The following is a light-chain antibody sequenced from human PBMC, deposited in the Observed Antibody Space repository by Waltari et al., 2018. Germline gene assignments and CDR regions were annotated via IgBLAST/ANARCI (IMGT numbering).Light chain of an antibody. Sequence: DIQMTQSPSTLSASVRDRVTITCRASQSVSTWLAWYQQKPGKAPKLLIYKASTLETGVPSRFSGSGSGTEFTLTISSLQPDDFATYYCQQYNRYPCTFGQGSKVEI. CDR3: QQYNRYPCT. J-gene: IGKJ1*01. CDR2: KAS. CDR1: QSVSTW. V-gene: IGKV1-5*03.